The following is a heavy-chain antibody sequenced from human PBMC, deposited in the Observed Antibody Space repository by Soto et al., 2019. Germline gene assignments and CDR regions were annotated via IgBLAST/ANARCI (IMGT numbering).Heavy chain of an antibody. Sequence: SETLSLTCTVSGGSISNYYWSWIRQPPGKGLEWIGYIYYSGSTNYNPSLESRVTISVDTSRKQISLKLSSVTAADAAIYYCARESHFWSGHYGMDVWGQGTTVTVSS. D-gene: IGHD3-3*02. CDR3: ARESHFWSGHYGMDV. V-gene: IGHV4-59*01. J-gene: IGHJ6*02. CDR2: IYYSGST. CDR1: GGSISNYY.